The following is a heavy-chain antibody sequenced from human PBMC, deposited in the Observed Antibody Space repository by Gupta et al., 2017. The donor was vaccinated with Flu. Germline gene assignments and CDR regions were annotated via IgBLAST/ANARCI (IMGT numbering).Heavy chain of an antibody. V-gene: IGHV3-23*01. CDR1: GFTFGSYA. D-gene: IGHD2-8*01. Sequence: EVQLLESGGGLVQPGGSLRLSCAASGFTFGSYAMRWVRQAPGKGLEWISGISGSGANIFYADSVEGRFTISRDNSKNTVYLHMNSLRAEDSALYYCAKVGVPQSLTYFDHWGQGTLVTVSS. CDR3: AKVGVPQSLTYFDH. CDR2: ISGSGANI. J-gene: IGHJ4*02.